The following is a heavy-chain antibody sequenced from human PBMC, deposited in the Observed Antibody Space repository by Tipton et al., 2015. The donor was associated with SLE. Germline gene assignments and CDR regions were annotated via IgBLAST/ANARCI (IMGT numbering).Heavy chain of an antibody. CDR1: GFTFEDYG. CDR2: INWNGGST. J-gene: IGHJ4*02. D-gene: IGHD1-1*01. V-gene: IGHV3-20*04. CDR3: AKDPGGYIPFDY. Sequence: SLRLSCAASGFTFEDYGMSWVRQAPGKGLEWVSGINWNGGSTGYADSVKGRFTISRDNAKNSLYLQMNSLRAEDTAVYYCAKDPGGYIPFDYWGQGTLVTVSS.